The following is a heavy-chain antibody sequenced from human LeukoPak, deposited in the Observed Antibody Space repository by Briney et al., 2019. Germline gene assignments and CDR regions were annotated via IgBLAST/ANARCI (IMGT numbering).Heavy chain of an antibody. Sequence: GGSLRLSCAASGFFFSTYTMDWVRQAPGKGLEWVALISHDGSDKNYADSAKGRFTISRDNSKNTVHLQMNSLRPEDTAVYYCVRDGMAGTPNAFDMWGQWTMVTVSS. J-gene: IGHJ3*02. CDR1: GFFFSTYT. CDR2: ISHDGSDK. D-gene: IGHD6-19*01. V-gene: IGHV3-30*04. CDR3: VRDGMAGTPNAFDM.